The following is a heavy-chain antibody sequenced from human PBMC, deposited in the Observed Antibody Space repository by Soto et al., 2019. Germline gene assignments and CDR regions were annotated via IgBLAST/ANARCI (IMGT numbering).Heavy chain of an antibody. Sequence: EVEVVETGGGVIPPGGSLKLSCAVSGFIVTNSYMNWVRQAPGRGPEWVSAMYSGGTTYYADSVKGRLTMSRDSSKNMVFLQINSLRVEDTAVYYCVREKRGSYALDHWGQGTLVTVSS. D-gene: IGHD3-16*01. CDR3: VREKRGSYALDH. J-gene: IGHJ4*02. CDR1: GFIVTNSY. V-gene: IGHV3-53*02. CDR2: MYSGGTT.